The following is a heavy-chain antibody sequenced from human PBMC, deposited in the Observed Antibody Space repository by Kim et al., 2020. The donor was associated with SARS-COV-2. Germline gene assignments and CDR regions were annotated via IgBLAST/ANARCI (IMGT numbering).Heavy chain of an antibody. CDR2: ISGYNGKR. V-gene: IGHV1-18*01. Sequence: ASVKVSCQTSGFTFRNYGITWVRQAPGQGLEWMGWISGYNGKRDYAQKFQGRVTMTTDTSTRTVYVELRNLTFDDTAMYYCARRRERECSSTTCYTDPGYNFAFWGQGTFVTVS. CDR3: ARRRERECSSTTCYTDPGYNFAF. D-gene: IGHD2-2*02. J-gene: IGHJ4*02. CDR1: GFTFRNYG.